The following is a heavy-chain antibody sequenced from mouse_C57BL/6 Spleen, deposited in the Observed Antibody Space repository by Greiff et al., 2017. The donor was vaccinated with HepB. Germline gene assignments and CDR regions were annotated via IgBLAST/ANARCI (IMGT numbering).Heavy chain of an antibody. V-gene: IGHV6-3*01. Sequence: EVKLVESGGGLVQPGGSMKLSCVASGFTFSNYWMNWVRQSPEKGLEWVAPIRFKSDNYATNYAESVKGRFTISRDDTKSSVYLKMNNLRAEDTGIYYCSYDYDGFAYWGQGTLVTVSA. CDR1: GFTFSNYW. CDR2: IRFKSDNYAT. CDR3: SYDYDGFAY. D-gene: IGHD2-4*01. J-gene: IGHJ3*01.